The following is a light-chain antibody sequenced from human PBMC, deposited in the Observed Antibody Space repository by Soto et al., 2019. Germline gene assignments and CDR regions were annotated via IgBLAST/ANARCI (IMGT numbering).Light chain of an antibody. CDR2: GAS. CDR1: QSVRSTY. Sequence: EIVLTQSPGILSLTPGERATISCRASQSVRSTYLAWYQQKPGQAPRLLIHGASSRATGIPDRFSGSGSGTDFTLTISILEPEDFAVYYCQYYSSSLSITFGQGTRLEIK. CDR3: QYYSSSLSIT. J-gene: IGKJ5*01. V-gene: IGKV3-20*01.